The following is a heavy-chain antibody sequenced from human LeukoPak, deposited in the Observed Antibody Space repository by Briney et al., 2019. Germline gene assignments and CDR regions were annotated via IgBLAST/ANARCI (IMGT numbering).Heavy chain of an antibody. V-gene: IGHV3-48*04. D-gene: IGHD3-22*01. CDR3: ARGYYDSSGYLDY. J-gene: IGHJ4*02. CDR2: ISSSSSTI. CDR1: GFTFSSYA. Sequence: GGSLRLSCAASGFTFSSYAMSWVRQAPGKGLEWVSYISSSSSTIYYADSVKGRFTISRDNAKNSLYLQMNSLRAEDTAVYYCARGYYDSSGYLDYWGQGTLVTVSS.